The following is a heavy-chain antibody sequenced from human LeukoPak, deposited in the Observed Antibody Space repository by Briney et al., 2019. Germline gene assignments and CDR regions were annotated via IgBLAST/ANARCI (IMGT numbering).Heavy chain of an antibody. Sequence: GSLRLSCAASGFTFSSYSMNWVRQPPGKGLEWIGEINHSGSTNYNPSLKSRVTISVDTSKNQFSLKLSSVTAADTAVYYCAGKYGRPSCFDYWGQGTLVTVSS. D-gene: IGHD2-2*01. J-gene: IGHJ4*02. CDR2: INHSGST. CDR3: AGKYGRPSCFDY. V-gene: IGHV4-34*08. CDR1: GFTFSSYS.